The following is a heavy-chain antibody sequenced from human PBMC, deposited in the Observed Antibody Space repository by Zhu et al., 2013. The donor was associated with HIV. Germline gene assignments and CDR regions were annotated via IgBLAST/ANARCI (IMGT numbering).Heavy chain of an antibody. CDR3: ARGVSSTWFFDH. V-gene: IGHV1-8*01. Sequence: QVHLVQSGAEVKKPGASVKVSCKASGYTFTSYDFSWVRQATGQGLEWMGWMNPNSGNTGYAQKFQGRVTMTSYTSITTVYMELGSLRSDDTATYYCARGVSSTWFFDHWGQGTLVIVSS. D-gene: IGHD6-13*01. CDR1: GYTFTSYD. CDR2: MNPNSGNT. J-gene: IGHJ4*02.